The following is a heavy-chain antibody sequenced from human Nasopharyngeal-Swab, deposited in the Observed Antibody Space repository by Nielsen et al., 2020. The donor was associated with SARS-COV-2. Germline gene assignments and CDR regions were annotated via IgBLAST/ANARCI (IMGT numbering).Heavy chain of an antibody. CDR2: MNPNSGNT. D-gene: IGHD6-13*01. CDR1: GYIFTSYY. V-gene: IGHV1-8*02. CDR3: ARVSPLPYSSSWYYFDY. Sequence: ASAKVSCKASGYIFTSYYLHWVRQATGQGLEWMGWMNPNSGNTGYAQKFQGRITMTRNTSISTAYMELSSLRSEDTAVYYCARVSPLPYSSSWYYFDYWGQGALVTVSS. J-gene: IGHJ4*02.